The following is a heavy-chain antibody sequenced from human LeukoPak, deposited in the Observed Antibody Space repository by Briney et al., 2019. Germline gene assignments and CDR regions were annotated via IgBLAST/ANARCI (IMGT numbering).Heavy chain of an antibody. J-gene: IGHJ4*02. V-gene: IGHV4-34*01. D-gene: IGHD3-10*01. Sequence: SETLSLTCAVYGGSFSGYYWTWIRQSPGRGLEWIGEVHYSGSATYNPSLKSRVTISVDTSINQFSLKMNSVTAADTAVYYCAGGQWFRAFWSRGTPVTVSS. CDR3: AGGQWFRAF. CDR2: VHYSGSA. CDR1: GGSFSGYY.